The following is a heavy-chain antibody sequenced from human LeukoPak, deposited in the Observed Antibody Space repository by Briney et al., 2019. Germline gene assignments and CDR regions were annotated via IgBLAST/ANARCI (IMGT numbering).Heavy chain of an antibody. CDR1: GFTFSSYI. V-gene: IGHV3-21*01. Sequence: PGGSLRLSCAASGFTFSSYIMNWVRQAPGKGLEWVSSIRSSGSYIFYADSVKGRFTISRDNAENSLYLQMNSLRAEDTAVYYCARDVQIDCWGQGTLVTVPS. CDR3: ARDVQIDC. CDR2: IRSSGSYI. J-gene: IGHJ4*02.